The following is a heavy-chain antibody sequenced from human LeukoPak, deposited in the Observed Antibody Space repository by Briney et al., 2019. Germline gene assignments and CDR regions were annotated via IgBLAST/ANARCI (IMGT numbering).Heavy chain of an antibody. D-gene: IGHD1-26*01. J-gene: IGHJ5*02. CDR1: GFTFGDYS. Sequence: PGGSLRLSCTASGFTFGDYSMIWVRRAPGKGLEWVGFTRNKAYGGTTEYAASVKGRFIISRDDSKSVAYLQMNSLQIDDTAVYYCSRGTNTGSHYSNHWGQGTLVTVAS. CDR3: SRGTNTGSHYSNH. V-gene: IGHV3-49*04. CDR2: TRNKAYGGTT.